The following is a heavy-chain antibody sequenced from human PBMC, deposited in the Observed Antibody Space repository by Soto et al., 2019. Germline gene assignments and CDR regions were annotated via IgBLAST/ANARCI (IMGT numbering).Heavy chain of an antibody. CDR2: IYSGGNR. V-gene: IGHV3-53*05. CDR3: AKDNPGRYGDYESTWFEP. J-gene: IGHJ5*02. CDR1: GFSVSSSY. Sequence: PGGSLRLSCVATGFSVSSSYMSWVRQAPGKGLEWVSVIYSGGNRYYADSVTGRFSVSRDNAKNSLFLQMSSLKPEDTAFYFCAKDNPGRYGDYESTWFEPWGQGTLVTVSS. D-gene: IGHD4-17*01.